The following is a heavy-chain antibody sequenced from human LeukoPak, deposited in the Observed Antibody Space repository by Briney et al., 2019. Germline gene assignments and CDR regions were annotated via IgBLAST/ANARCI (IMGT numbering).Heavy chain of an antibody. CDR2: IKTDGSST. D-gene: IGHD6-13*01. J-gene: IGHJ4*02. CDR1: GFTFSSYW. Sequence: GGSLRLSCAASGFTFSSYWMHWVRQVPGKGLMWVSRIKTDGSSTSYADSVKGRFTISRDNAKDTLYLQMNSLRVEDTAVYYCARDFMYSISCAGCWGQGTLVTVSS. V-gene: IGHV3-74*01. CDR3: ARDFMYSISCAGC.